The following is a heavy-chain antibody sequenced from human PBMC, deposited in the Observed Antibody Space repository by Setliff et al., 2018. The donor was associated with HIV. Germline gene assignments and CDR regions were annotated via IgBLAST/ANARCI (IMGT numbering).Heavy chain of an antibody. V-gene: IGHV4-4*02. CDR1: GGSISSDNW. D-gene: IGHD2-2*01. CDR2: IYHSEYT. CDR3: ARGHCSGTNCYGVDYYGMDV. J-gene: IGHJ6*02. Sequence: LSETLSLTCAVSGGSISSDNWWTCVRQAPGKGLEWIGEIYHSEYTNYNPSLKSRVSMSVDKSKNQFSVKLTSVTAADTAVYYCARGHCSGTNCYGVDYYGMDVWGQGTTVTVSS.